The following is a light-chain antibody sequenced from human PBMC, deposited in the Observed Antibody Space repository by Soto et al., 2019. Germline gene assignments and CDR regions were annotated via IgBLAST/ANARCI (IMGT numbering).Light chain of an antibody. CDR2: DAS. CDR1: QGISSA. Sequence: AIQLTQSPSSLSASVGDRVTITCRASQGISSALAWYQQKPGKAPKLLIYDASSLESGVPSRFSSSGSGTDFTLTISRLQPEDFATYYCQQFNSYPLGATFGGGTKVEIK. V-gene: IGKV1-13*02. J-gene: IGKJ4*01. CDR3: QQFNSYPLGAT.